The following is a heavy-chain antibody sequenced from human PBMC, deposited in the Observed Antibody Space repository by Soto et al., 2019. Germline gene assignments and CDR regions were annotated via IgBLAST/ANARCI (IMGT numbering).Heavy chain of an antibody. V-gene: IGHV3-23*01. Sequence: GGSLRLSCAASGFTFSSYAMSWVRQAPGKGLEWVSAISGSGGSTYYADSVKGRFTISRDNSKNTLYLQMNSLRAEDTAVYYCASRGAPYDFWRDDTRGFDPWGQGTLVTVSS. CDR3: ASRGAPYDFWRDDTRGFDP. J-gene: IGHJ5*02. CDR1: GFTFSSYA. CDR2: ISGSGGST. D-gene: IGHD3-3*01.